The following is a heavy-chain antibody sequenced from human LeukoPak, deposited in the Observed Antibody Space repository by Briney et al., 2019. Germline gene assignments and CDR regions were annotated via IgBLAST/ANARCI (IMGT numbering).Heavy chain of an antibody. CDR3: ARTREQWQVLDY. J-gene: IGHJ4*02. Sequence: PGGSLRLSCAASGLTFSNYGMHWVRQAPGKGLEWVAVISHEGSSQYYADSVKGRFTISRDNSKNMVYLQLNSLRTEDTAVYYCARTREQWQVLDYWGQGTLVTVSS. V-gene: IGHV3-30*03. CDR1: GLTFSNYG. CDR2: ISHEGSSQ. D-gene: IGHD6-19*01.